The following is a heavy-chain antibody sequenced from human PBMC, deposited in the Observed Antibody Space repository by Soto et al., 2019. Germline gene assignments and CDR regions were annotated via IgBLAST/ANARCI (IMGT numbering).Heavy chain of an antibody. D-gene: IGHD6-19*01. V-gene: IGHV4-59*01. Sequence: QVQLQESGPGLVKPSETLSLNCTVSGGPISSYYWSWIRQSPGKGLEWIGYIYYSGSTNSNPSLKSRVTTSVDTSKHQFSLALSSVTAAATAVYYCARGSSGLPPRLDYWGQGTLVTVAS. CDR3: ARGSSGLPPRLDY. CDR2: IYYSGST. J-gene: IGHJ4*02. CDR1: GGPISSYY.